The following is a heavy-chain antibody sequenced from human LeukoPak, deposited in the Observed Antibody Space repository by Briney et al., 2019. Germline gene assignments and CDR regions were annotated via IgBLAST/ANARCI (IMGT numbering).Heavy chain of an antibody. V-gene: IGHV4-59*08. CDR2: IYYSGST. Sequence: PSETLSLTCTVSGCSISSYYWSWIRQPPGKGLEWIGYIYYSGSTNYNPSLKSRVTISVDTSKNQFSLKLSYVAAADTAVYYCARHGGYEPFDYWGQGTLVTASS. CDR1: GCSISSYY. CDR3: ARHGGYEPFDY. J-gene: IGHJ4*02. D-gene: IGHD5-12*01.